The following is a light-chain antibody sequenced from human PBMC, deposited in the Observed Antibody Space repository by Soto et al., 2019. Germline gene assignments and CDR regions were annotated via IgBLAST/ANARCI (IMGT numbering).Light chain of an antibody. CDR3: QSYDSRLSGVV. Sequence: QSVLTQPPSVSGVPGQTITISCTGSNSNIGPKYDVPWYQQLPGSAPKLLIYGNNNRPSGVPDRFSASKSVTSASLAIAGLQADDEADYYCQSYDSRLSGVVFGGGTKLTVL. CDR1: NSNIGPKYD. V-gene: IGLV1-40*01. CDR2: GNN. J-gene: IGLJ3*02.